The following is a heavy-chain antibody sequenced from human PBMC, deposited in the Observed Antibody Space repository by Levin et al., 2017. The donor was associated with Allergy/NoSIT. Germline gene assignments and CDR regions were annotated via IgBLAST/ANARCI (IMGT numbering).Heavy chain of an antibody. J-gene: IGHJ5*02. D-gene: IGHD6-13*01. CDR3: ARETAEKYSSSWFDP. V-gene: IGHV3-33*01. CDR1: GFTFSSYG. Sequence: GGSLRLSCAASGFTFSSYGMHWVRQAPGKGLEWVAVIWYDGSNKYYADSVKGRFTISRDNSKNTLYLQMNSLRAEDTAVYYCARETAEKYSSSWFDPWGQGTLVTVSS. CDR2: IWYDGSNK.